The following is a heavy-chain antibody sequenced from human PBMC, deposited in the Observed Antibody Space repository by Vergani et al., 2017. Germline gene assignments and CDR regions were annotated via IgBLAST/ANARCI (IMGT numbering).Heavy chain of an antibody. J-gene: IGHJ4*02. Sequence: QVQLVESGGGLVKPGGSLRLSCAASGFTFSDYYMSWIRQAPGKGLEWVSYISSSSSYTNYADSVKGRFTISRDNAKNSLYLQMNSLRAEDTAVYYCARALGGTTYYYDSSGYYPVDYWGQGTLVTVSS. D-gene: IGHD3-22*01. CDR3: ARALGGTTYYYDSSGYYPVDY. CDR2: ISSSSSYT. CDR1: GFTFSDYY. V-gene: IGHV3-11*05.